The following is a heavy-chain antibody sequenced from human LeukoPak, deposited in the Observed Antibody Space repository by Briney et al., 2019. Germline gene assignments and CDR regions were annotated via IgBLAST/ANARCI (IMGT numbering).Heavy chain of an antibody. J-gene: IGHJ6*03. CDR3: ARDRLGYYMDV. CDR2: INPNSGGT. CDR1: GYTFTVYY. Sequence: ASVTVSFTASGYTFTVYYMHWVRQAPGQGLEWMGWINPNSGGTNYAQKFQGRVTMTRDTSISTAYMELSRLRSDDTAVYYCARDRLGYYMDVWGKGTTVTVSS. V-gene: IGHV1-2*02. D-gene: IGHD3-10*01.